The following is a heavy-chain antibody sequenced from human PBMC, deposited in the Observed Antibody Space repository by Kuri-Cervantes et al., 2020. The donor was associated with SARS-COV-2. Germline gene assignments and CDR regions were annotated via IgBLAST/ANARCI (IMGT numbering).Heavy chain of an antibody. CDR3: ARDVIRPGGKYCSGGSCSYYGMDV. D-gene: IGHD2-15*01. J-gene: IGHJ6*02. V-gene: IGHV3-33*01. Sequence: GGSLRLSCAASGCTFSSYGMHWVRQAPGKGLEWVAFIWYDGSNKYYADSVKGRFTISRDNSKDTLYLQMNSLRAEDTAVYYCARDVIRPGGKYCSGGSCSYYGMDVWGQGTTVTVSS. CDR1: GCTFSSYG. CDR2: IWYDGSNK.